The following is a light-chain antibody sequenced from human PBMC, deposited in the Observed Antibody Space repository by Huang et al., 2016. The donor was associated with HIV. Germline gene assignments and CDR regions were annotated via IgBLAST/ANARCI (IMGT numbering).Light chain of an antibody. CDR1: QTSKNIY. CDR2: GAS. V-gene: IGKV3-20*01. J-gene: IGKJ5*01. CDR3: QQYDSTQRIS. Sequence: IVLTQPPDTLSLSPGERAHVSYRVSQTSKNIYLAWYKQNPTQGPMLLIYGASSRATYIPDRFSGGGSGTEYPITINRRVHDDYVVYYCQQYDSTQRISFGQGARLEMK.